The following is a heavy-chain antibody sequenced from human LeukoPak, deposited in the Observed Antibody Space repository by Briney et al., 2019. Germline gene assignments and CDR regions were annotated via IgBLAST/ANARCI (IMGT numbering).Heavy chain of an antibody. D-gene: IGHD2-2*01. CDR1: GGSISSSSYH. CDR3: ARSVVPAAMLDWFDP. V-gene: IGHV4-61*05. CDR2: IYYSGST. J-gene: IGHJ5*02. Sequence: SETLSLTCTVSGGSISSSSYHWGWIRQPPGKGLEWIGYIYYSGSTNYNPSLKSRVTISVDTSKNQFSLKLSSVTAANTAVYYCARSVVPAAMLDWFDPWGQGTLVTVSS.